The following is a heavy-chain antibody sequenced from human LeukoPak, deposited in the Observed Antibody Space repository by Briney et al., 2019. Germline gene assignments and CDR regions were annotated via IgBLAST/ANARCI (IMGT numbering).Heavy chain of an antibody. CDR2: IRSKTYGGTP. CDR1: GFTFGDYA. Sequence: GGSLRLSCTGSGFTFGDYAMTWVRQAPGKGLEWVGFIRSKTYGGTPEYAASVKGRFNISRDDSKSIAYLQMNSLKIEDTAVYYCARDQTPYYWGQGTLVTVSS. J-gene: IGHJ4*02. V-gene: IGHV3-49*04. CDR3: ARDQTPYY.